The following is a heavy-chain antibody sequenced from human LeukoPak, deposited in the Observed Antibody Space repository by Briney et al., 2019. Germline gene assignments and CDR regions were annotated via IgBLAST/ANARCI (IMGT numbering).Heavy chain of an antibody. V-gene: IGHV3-72*01. J-gene: IGHJ3*02. CDR3: ARPASRNDAFDI. Sequence: PGGSLRLSCAVSGLTFSDQYIDWVRQAPGKGLEWVGRSRNKPNSYTTEYAASVKGRFTFSRDESKNSLYLQMNSLKTEDTAVYYCARPASRNDAFDIWGQGAMVTVSS. CDR1: GLTFSDQY. D-gene: IGHD2-15*01. CDR2: SRNKPNSYTT.